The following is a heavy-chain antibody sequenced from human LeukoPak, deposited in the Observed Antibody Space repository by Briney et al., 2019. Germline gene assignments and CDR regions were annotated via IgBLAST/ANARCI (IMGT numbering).Heavy chain of an antibody. CDR1: GGSISSYY. V-gene: IGHV4-4*09. J-gene: IGHJ4*02. CDR3: ASFGLSGTRQYYFDY. CDR2: IYTSGST. D-gene: IGHD1-1*01. Sequence: SETLSLTCAVSGGSISSYYWSWIRQPPGKGLEWIGYIYTSGSTNYNPSLKSRVTISVDTSKNQFSLKLSSVTAADTAVYYCASFGLSGTRQYYFDYWGQGTLVTVPS.